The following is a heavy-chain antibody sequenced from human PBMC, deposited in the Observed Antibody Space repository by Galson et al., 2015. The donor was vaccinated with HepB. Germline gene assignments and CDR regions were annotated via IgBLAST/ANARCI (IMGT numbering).Heavy chain of an antibody. J-gene: IGHJ3*02. Sequence: SETLSLTCTVSGGSISSYYWSWIRQPPGKGLEWIGYIYYSGSTNYNPSLKSRVTISVDTSKNQFSLKLSSVTAADTAVYYCARGRIVGATSDAFDIWGQGTMVTVSS. CDR3: ARGRIVGATSDAFDI. CDR1: GGSISSYY. D-gene: IGHD1-26*01. V-gene: IGHV4-59*01. CDR2: IYYSGST.